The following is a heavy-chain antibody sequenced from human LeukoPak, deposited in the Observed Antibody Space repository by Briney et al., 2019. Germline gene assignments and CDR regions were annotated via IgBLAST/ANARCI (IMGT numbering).Heavy chain of an antibody. V-gene: IGHV1-2*02. J-gene: IGHJ6*03. D-gene: IGHD6-6*01. CDR1: GYTFTSYG. CDR2: INPNSGGT. CDR3: ARAPLGSRSSGYYYYMDV. Sequence: GASVKVSCKASGYTFTSYGISWVRQAPGQGLEWIGWINPNSGGTNYAQKFQGRVTMTRDTSISTAYMEVSRLRRDDTAVYYCARAPLGSRSSGYYYYMDVWGKGTTVTVSS.